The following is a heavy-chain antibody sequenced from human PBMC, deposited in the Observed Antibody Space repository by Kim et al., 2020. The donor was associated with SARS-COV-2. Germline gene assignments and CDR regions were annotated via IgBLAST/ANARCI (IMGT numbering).Heavy chain of an antibody. CDR2: IYYSGST. V-gene: IGHV4-59*13. J-gene: IGHJ4*02. CDR3: ARGWGYSSSWYEYYFDY. D-gene: IGHD6-13*01. CDR1: GGSISSYY. Sequence: SETLSLTCTVSGGSISSYYWSWIRQPPGKGLEWIGYIYYSGSTNYNPSLKSRVTISVDTSKNQFSLKLSSVTAADTAVYYCARGWGYSSSWYEYYFDYWGQGTLVTVSS.